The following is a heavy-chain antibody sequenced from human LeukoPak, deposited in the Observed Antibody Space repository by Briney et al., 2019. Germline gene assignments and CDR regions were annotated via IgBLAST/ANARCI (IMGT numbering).Heavy chain of an antibody. J-gene: IGHJ4*02. Sequence: GGSLRLSCAASGFTFSSYGMHWVRQAPGKGLEWVAVISYDGSNKYYADSVKGRFTISRDNSKNTLYLQMNSLRAEDTAVYYCAKDLLIYAPSLSSSLDYWGQETLVTVSS. CDR2: ISYDGSNK. V-gene: IGHV3-30*18. D-gene: IGHD6-6*01. CDR1: GFTFSSYG. CDR3: AKDLLIYAPSLSSSLDY.